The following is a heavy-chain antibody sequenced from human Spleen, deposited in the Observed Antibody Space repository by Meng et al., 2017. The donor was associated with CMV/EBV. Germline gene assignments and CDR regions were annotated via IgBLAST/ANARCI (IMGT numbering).Heavy chain of an antibody. J-gene: IGHJ6*02. D-gene: IGHD2-2*01. V-gene: IGHV3-74*01. CDR2: INSDGSST. CDR1: GFTFSSYW. CDR3: ARNGIVVVPAAIYYYGMDV. Sequence: GESLKISCAASGFTFSSYWMHWVRQAPGKGLVWVSRINSDGSSTSYADSVKGRFTISRDNAKNTLYLQMNSLRAEDTAVYYCARNGIVVVPAAIYYYGMDVWGQGTTVTVS.